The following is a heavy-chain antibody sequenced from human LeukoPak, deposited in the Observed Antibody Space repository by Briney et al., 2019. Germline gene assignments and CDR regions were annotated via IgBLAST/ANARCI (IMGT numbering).Heavy chain of an antibody. CDR3: ARDFGRYYFDY. CDR1: GFTFSSFE. D-gene: IGHD3-10*01. CDR2: ISASGSTK. V-gene: IGHV3-48*03. J-gene: IGHJ4*02. Sequence: GGSLRLSCTTSGFTFSSFEMNWVRQAPGKGLEWVSYISASGSTKYYADSVKGRFTISRDNTKNSLYLQMNSLRAEDTAVYYCARDFGRYYFDYWGQGTLVTVSS.